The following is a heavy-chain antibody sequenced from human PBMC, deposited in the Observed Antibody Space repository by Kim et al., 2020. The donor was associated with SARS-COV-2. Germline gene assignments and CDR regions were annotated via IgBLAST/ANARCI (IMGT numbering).Heavy chain of an antibody. CDR2: ISYDGYYK. CDR1: GFTFSGYA. D-gene: IGHD6-13*01. V-gene: IGHV3-30*04. CDR3: ARDTSDLSIAAPYYGMDV. Sequence: GGSLRLSCAASGFTFSGYAMHWVRQAPGKGLEWVAIISYDGYYKYYSDSVKGRFTISRDSSNNALYLQMNSLRAEDTAVYYCARDTSDLSIAAPYYGMDVWGQGTTVTVSS. J-gene: IGHJ6*02.